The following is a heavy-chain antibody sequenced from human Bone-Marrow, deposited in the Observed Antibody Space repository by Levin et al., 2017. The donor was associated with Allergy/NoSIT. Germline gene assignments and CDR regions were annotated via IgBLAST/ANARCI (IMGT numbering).Heavy chain of an antibody. CDR2: MNPNSGNT. J-gene: IGHJ4*02. D-gene: IGHD1-26*01. CDR3: VRGGSGSYYRY. V-gene: IGHV1-8*01. CDR1: GYTFTNYD. Sequence: GESLKISCKASGYTFTNYDINWVRQATGEGPEWMGWMNPNSGNTGYAQKFQGRVTMTRDNSINTAYMEVSSLRPEDTALYYCVRGGSGSYYRYWGQGTLVTVSS.